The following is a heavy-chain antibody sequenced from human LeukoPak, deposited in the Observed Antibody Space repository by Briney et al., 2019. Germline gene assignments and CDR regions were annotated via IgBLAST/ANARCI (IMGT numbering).Heavy chain of an antibody. CDR2: IIPILGIA. Sequence: SVKVSCKASGGTFSSYTISWVRQAPGQGLEWMGRIIPILGIANYAQKFQGRVTITTDESTSTAYMELSSLRSEDTAVYYCAREGSMTAAFDYWGQGTLVTVSS. CDR3: AREGSMTAAFDY. J-gene: IGHJ4*02. CDR1: GGTFSSYT. V-gene: IGHV1-69*16. D-gene: IGHD2-21*02.